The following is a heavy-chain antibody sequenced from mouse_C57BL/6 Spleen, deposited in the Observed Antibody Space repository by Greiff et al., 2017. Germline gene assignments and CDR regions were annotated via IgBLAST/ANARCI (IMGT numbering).Heavy chain of an antibody. CDR1: GFSLTSYG. CDR3: ARKWGNYYGNYDWYFDV. J-gene: IGHJ1*03. D-gene: IGHD2-1*01. Sequence: VQLVESGPGLVQPSQSLSITCTVSGFSLTSYGVHWVRQSPGKGLEWLGVIWSGGSTDYNAAFISRLSISKDNSKSQVFFKMNSLQADDTAIYYCARKWGNYYGNYDWYFDVWGTGTTVTVSS. V-gene: IGHV2-2*01. CDR2: IWSGGST.